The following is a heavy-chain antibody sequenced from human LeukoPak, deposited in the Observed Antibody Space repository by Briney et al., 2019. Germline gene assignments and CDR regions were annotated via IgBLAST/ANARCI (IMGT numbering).Heavy chain of an antibody. CDR3: ARGPYGTGPPSPHYYYSMDL. V-gene: IGHV1-18*01. J-gene: IGHJ6*02. CDR1: GYTFTSYG. CDR2: ISAYNGNT. Sequence: ASVKVSCKASGYTFTSYGISWVRQAPGQGLEWMGWISAYNGNTNYAQKLQGRVTMTTDTSTSTAYMELRSLRSDDTAVYYCARGPYGTGPPSPHYYYSMDLWGQGTTVTVSS. D-gene: IGHD3-10*01.